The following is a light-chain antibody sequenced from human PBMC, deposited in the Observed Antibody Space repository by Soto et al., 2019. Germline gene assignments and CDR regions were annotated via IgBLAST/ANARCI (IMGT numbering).Light chain of an antibody. Sequence: SYELTQPPSVSVAPGKTARITCGGNNIGSKNVHWYQQKPGQAPVLVIYNDIDRPSGIPERFSGSNSGNTATLTISRVEAGDEADYHCQVWDSSSDHVVFGGGTKLTVL. CDR1: NIGSKN. CDR3: QVWDSSSDHVV. CDR2: NDI. J-gene: IGLJ2*01. V-gene: IGLV3-21*04.